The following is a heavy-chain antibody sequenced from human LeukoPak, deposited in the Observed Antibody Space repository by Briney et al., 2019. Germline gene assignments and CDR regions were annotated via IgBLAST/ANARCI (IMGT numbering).Heavy chain of an antibody. CDR3: ARLHPGIAVAGTVWFDP. D-gene: IGHD6-19*01. CDR2: IYPGDSDT. Sequence: GESLQISCKGSGYSFTSYWIVWVRQMPGKGLEWMGIIYPGDSDTRYSPSFQGQVTISADKSISTAYLQWSSLKASDTAMYYCARLHPGIAVAGTVWFDPWGQGTLVTVSS. V-gene: IGHV5-51*01. CDR1: GYSFTSYW. J-gene: IGHJ5*02.